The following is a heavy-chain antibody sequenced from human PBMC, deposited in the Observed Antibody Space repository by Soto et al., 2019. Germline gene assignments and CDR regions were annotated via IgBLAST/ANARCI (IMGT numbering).Heavy chain of an antibody. J-gene: IGHJ2*01. D-gene: IGHD4-4*01. V-gene: IGHV3-30-3*01. Sequence: GGSLRLSCAASGFTFSSYAMHWVRQAPGKGLEWVAVISYDGSNKYYTDSVKGRFTISRDNSKNTLYLQMNSLRAEDTAVYYCARPLWRDDYNWGYFDLWGRGTLVTVSS. CDR2: ISYDGSNK. CDR3: ARPLWRDDYNWGYFDL. CDR1: GFTFSSYA.